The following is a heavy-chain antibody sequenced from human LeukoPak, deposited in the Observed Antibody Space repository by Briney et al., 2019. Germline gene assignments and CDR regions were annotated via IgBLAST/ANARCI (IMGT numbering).Heavy chain of an antibody. Sequence: SETLSLTCSVSGGSISSSTYYWGWIRQPPGKGLEWIGAIYYTGTTYYNPSLRSRVTISVDTSKNHFSLKLSSVTAADTAVYYCASGVQLWLTDAFDIWGQGTMVTVSS. D-gene: IGHD5-18*01. CDR2: IYYTGTT. J-gene: IGHJ3*02. CDR1: GGSISSSTYY. CDR3: ASGVQLWLTDAFDI. V-gene: IGHV4-39*02.